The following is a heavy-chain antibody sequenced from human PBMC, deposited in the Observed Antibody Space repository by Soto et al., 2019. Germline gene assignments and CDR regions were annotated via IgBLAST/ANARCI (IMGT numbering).Heavy chain of an antibody. Sequence: QVQLQESGPGLVKPSETLSLTCTVSGGSISSYYWSWIRQPPGKGLEWIGYIYYSGSTNYNPSPXLXXXIXXXXXXXXXSXXXXXXTXADTAXYYCARRYGSCFDIWGQGTMVTVSS. CDR3: ARRYGSCFDI. V-gene: IGHV4-59*08. D-gene: IGHD3-10*01. CDR2: IYYSGST. CDR1: GGSISSYY. J-gene: IGHJ3*02.